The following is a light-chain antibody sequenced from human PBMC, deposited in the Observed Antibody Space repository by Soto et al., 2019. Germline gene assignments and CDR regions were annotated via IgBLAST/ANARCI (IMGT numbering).Light chain of an antibody. CDR3: QQSYSTPPT. V-gene: IGKV1-8*01. CDR2: AAS. CDR1: QGISSY. J-gene: IGKJ1*01. Sequence: AIRMTQSPSSLSASTGDRVTITCRASQGISSYLAWYQQKPGKAPKLLIYAASSLQSGVPSRFSGSGSATDFTLTISSLQPEDFATYYCQQSYSTPPTFGQGTKVDIK.